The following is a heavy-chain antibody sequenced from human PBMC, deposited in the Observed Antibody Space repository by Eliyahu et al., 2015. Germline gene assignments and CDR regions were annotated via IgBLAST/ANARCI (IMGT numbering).Heavy chain of an antibody. CDR3: VRDSTLTTGAWVY. CDR2: ISGEDGKT. J-gene: IGHJ4*02. D-gene: IGHD4-17*01. CDR1: GYTFSRFG. Sequence: QVQLVQSGAEVKKPGASVRVSCKTSGYTFSRFGFSWVRQAPGQGLEWMGWISGEDGKTDYARKFQGRVSMTTDTSTNTAYMELRSLRSDDTAVYYCVRDSTLTTGAWVYWGQGSLVTVSS. V-gene: IGHV1-18*01.